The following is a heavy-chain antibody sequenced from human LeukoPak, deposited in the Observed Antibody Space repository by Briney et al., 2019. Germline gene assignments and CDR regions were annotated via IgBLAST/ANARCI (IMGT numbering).Heavy chain of an antibody. Sequence: GGSLRLSCAASGFTFSTFSMKWVRQAPGKGLEWVSYISSTSTTIQYADAAKGRFTISRDNAENSLYLQMNSLREEYTTVYYCERFAGENCWGQGTLVTVSS. CDR3: ERFAGENC. J-gene: IGHJ4*02. V-gene: IGHV3-48*02. CDR1: GFTFSTFS. D-gene: IGHD3-10*01. CDR2: ISSTSTTI.